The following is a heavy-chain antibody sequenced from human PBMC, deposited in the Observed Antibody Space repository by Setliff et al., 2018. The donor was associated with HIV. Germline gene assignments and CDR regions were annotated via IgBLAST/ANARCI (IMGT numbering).Heavy chain of an antibody. CDR1: GGSISSYY. J-gene: IGHJ6*03. V-gene: IGHV4-4*08. D-gene: IGHD4-17*01. CDR2: IYTSGST. CDR3: ARDGYGDYEGYYYYYMDV. Sequence: SETLSLTCTVSGGSISSYYWSWIRQPPGKGLEWIGYIYTSGSTNCNPSLKSRVTISVDTSKNQFSLKLSSVTAADTAVYYCARDGYGDYEGYYYYYMDVWGKGTTVTVSS.